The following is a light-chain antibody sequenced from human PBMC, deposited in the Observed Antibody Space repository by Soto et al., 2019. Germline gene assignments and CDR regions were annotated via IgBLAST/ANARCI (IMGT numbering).Light chain of an antibody. CDR2: GAS. J-gene: IGKJ1*01. Sequence: EMVLTQSPGTLSLSPGERATLSCRASQSVSNNYLAWYQQKPGQAPRLLIYGASNRATGIPDRFSGSGSRTDFTLTISRLEPEDFAVYYCQQYGISGTFGQGTKVDIK. CDR3: QQYGISGT. CDR1: QSVSNNY. V-gene: IGKV3-20*01.